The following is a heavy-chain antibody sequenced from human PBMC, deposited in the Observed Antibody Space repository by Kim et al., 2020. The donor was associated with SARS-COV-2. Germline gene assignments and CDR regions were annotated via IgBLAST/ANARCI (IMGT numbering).Heavy chain of an antibody. D-gene: IGHD2-15*01. CDR1: GFTFPNFV. CDR2: ISSSGVTT. V-gene: IGHV3-23*01. Sequence: GGSLRLSCAASGFTFPNFVMSWVRQAPGKGLEWVSSISSSGVTTYFGDSVKGRFTVSRDLLKNTLDLQMDRLRVEDTAIYYCAKMIYSRYSVHAAAFDHWGQGPLFTVFS. J-gene: IGHJ4*02. CDR3: AKMIYSRYSVHAAAFDH.